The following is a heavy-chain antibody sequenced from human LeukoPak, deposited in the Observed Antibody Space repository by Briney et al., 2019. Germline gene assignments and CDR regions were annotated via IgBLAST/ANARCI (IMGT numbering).Heavy chain of an antibody. V-gene: IGHV3-30-3*01. CDR2: ISYDGSNK. D-gene: IGHD3-16*01. CDR1: GFTFSSYA. Sequence: GGSLRLSCAASGFTFSSYAMHWVRQAPGKGLEWVAVISYDGSNKYYADSVKGRFTISRDNAKNSLFLQMNSLRAEDTAVYYCARETTDPYYGRGGSFDYWGQGTLVTVSS. J-gene: IGHJ4*02. CDR3: ARETTDPYYGRGGSFDY.